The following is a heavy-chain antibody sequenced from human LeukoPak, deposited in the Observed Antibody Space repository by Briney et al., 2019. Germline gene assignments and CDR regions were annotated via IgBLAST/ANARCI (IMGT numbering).Heavy chain of an antibody. J-gene: IGHJ4*02. V-gene: IGHV3-9*01. Sequence: GRSLRLSCAASGFTFDDYAMHWVRQAPGKGLEWVSGISWNSGSIGYADSVKGRFTISRDNAKNSLYLQMSSLRAEDTALYYCAKVGATQTYWGQGTLVTVSS. D-gene: IGHD1-26*01. CDR1: GFTFDDYA. CDR2: ISWNSGSI. CDR3: AKVGATQTY.